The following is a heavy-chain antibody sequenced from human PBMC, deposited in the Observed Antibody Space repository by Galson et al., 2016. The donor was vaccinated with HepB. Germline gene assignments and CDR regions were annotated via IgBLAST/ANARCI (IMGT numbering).Heavy chain of an antibody. V-gene: IGHV1-69*13. CDR2: SIPVFGTA. Sequence: SVKVSCKASGGSFSTSAISWVRQAPGQGLEWMGGSIPVFGTANYAQMFKGRVTITADESTSTAYMELISLRSGDTAVYYCALGYCSGGSCRYFDFWGQGTLVTVSS. D-gene: IGHD2-15*01. J-gene: IGHJ4*02. CDR1: GGSFSTSA. CDR3: ALGYCSGGSCRYFDF.